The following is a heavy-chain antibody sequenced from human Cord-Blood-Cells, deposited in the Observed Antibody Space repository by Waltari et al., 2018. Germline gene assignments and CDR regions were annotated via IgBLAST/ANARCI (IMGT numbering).Heavy chain of an antibody. D-gene: IGHD3-3*01. Sequence: QVQLQESGPGLVKPSETLSLTCAVSGYSISSGYHWGWIRQPPGKGLEWIGSIYHSGSTYYNPSLKSRVTISVDTSKNQFSLKLSSVTAADTAVYYCARDPNWNYFDYWGQGTLVTVSS. V-gene: IGHV4-38-2*02. CDR1: GYSISSGYH. CDR3: ARDPNWNYFDY. CDR2: IYHSGST. J-gene: IGHJ4*02.